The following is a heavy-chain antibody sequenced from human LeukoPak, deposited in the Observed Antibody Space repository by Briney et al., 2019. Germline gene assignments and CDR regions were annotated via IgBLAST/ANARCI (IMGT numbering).Heavy chain of an antibody. V-gene: IGHV1-24*01. CDR3: ATEMTSVVPDY. D-gene: IGHD4-11*01. Sequence: GASVKVSCEVSGHTLSELTMHWVRQAPGKGLGWMGGFDPENDERIYARRFRGRLTMTEDTSADTAYMELSRPRSEDTAVYFCATEMTSVVPDYWGQGTLVTASS. CDR1: GHTLSELT. CDR2: FDPENDER. J-gene: IGHJ4*02.